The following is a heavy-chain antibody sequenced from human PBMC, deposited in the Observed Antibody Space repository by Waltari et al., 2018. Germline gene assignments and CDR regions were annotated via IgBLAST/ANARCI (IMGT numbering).Heavy chain of an antibody. J-gene: IGHJ4*02. CDR1: GFALDNYG. Sequence: QVQLVESGGGVVQPGRSLRLSCAAYGFALDNYGMHWVRQAPGKGLGWVAIIWFDGTTTYYAESVKGRFTISRDSSRNTVYLQMNSLRAEDTAVYYCARDDRSIAALQYWGQGTLVTVSS. CDR2: IWFDGTTT. D-gene: IGHD6-6*01. CDR3: ARDDRSIAALQY. V-gene: IGHV3-33*08.